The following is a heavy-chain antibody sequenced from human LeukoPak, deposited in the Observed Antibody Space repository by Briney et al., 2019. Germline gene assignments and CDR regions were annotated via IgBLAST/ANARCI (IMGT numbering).Heavy chain of an antibody. CDR3: AKTPTYSYGYLDY. CDR1: GFTFSSYA. D-gene: IGHD5-18*01. J-gene: IGHJ4*02. Sequence: GGSLRLSCAASGFTFSSYAMSWVRQAPGKGLEWVSAISGSGGSTYYADSVKGRFTISRDNSKNTLYLQVNSLRAEDTAVYYCAKTPTYSYGYLDYWGQGTLVTVSS. V-gene: IGHV3-23*01. CDR2: ISGSGGST.